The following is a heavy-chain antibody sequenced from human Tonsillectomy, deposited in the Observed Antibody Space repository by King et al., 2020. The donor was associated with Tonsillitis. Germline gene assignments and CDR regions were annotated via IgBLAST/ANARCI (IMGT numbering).Heavy chain of an antibody. CDR2: ISWNSGNI. Sequence: VQLVESGGGLVQPGRSLRLSCAASGFTFDDYAMHWVRQAPGKGLEWVSGISWNSGNIGYADSVKGRFTISRDNAKNSLYLQMNSLRAEDTALYYCAKGTDEVRPTKFDYWGQGTLGTVSS. D-gene: IGHD3-10*01. J-gene: IGHJ4*02. CDR3: AKGTDEVRPTKFDY. CDR1: GFTFDDYA. V-gene: IGHV3-9*01.